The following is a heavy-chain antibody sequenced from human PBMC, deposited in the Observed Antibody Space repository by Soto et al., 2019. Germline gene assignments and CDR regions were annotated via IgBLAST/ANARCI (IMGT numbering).Heavy chain of an antibody. J-gene: IGHJ4*02. D-gene: IGHD3-9*01. CDR2: IWYDGSNK. V-gene: IGHV3-33*01. CDR3: ARDGEGDILTGYYSALDY. CDR1: GFTFSSYG. Sequence: QVQLVESGGGVVQPGRSLRLSCAASGFTFSSYGMHWVRQAPGKGLEWVAVIWYDGSNKYYADSVKGRFTISRDNSKYTLYLQMNSLRAEDMAVYYCARDGEGDILTGYYSALDYWGQGTLVTVSS.